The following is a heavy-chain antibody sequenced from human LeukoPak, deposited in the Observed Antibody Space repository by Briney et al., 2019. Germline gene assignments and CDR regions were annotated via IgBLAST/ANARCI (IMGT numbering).Heavy chain of an antibody. Sequence: SETLSLTCTVSGGPISSYYWSWIRQPPGKGLEWIGYVYDSESTNYNPSLKGRVAISLDTSKSQFSLRLSSVTAADSAVYFCARSPRLCSSTSCRYMDVWGKGTTVTVSS. CDR3: ARSPRLCSSTSCRYMDV. CDR2: VYDSEST. CDR1: GGPISSYY. D-gene: IGHD2-2*01. J-gene: IGHJ6*03. V-gene: IGHV4-59*01.